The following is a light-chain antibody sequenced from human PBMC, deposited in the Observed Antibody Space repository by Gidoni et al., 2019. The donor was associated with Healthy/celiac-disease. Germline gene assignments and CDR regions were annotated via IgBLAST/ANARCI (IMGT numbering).Light chain of an antibody. V-gene: IGKV1-33*01. CDR2: DAS. J-gene: IGKJ5*01. Sequence: DIQMTQSPSSLSASVGDRVTITYQASQDISNSLNWYQQKPGKAPKLLIYDASNLETGVPSRFSGSGSGTDFTFTISSLHPEDIATYYCQQYDNLPVTFGQGTRLEIK. CDR1: QDISNS. CDR3: QQYDNLPVT.